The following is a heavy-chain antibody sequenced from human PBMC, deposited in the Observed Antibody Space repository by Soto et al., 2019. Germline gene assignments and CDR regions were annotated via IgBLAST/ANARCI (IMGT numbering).Heavy chain of an antibody. CDR3: ARGSITIFGVDDY. D-gene: IGHD3-3*01. CDR2: IYSGGST. Sequence: GGSLRLSCAASGFTVSSNYMSWVRQAPGKGLEWVSVIYSGGSTYYADSVKGRFTISRDNSKNTLYLQMNSLRAEDTAVYYCARGSITIFGVDDYWGQGTLVTVSS. V-gene: IGHV3-66*01. J-gene: IGHJ4*02. CDR1: GFTVSSNY.